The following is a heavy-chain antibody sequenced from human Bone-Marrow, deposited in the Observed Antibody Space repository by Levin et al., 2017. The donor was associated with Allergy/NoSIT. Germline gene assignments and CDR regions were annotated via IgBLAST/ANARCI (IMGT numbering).Heavy chain of an antibody. D-gene: IGHD2-2*01. CDR3: ARVHCSSTSCYEAPLLYYYYYMDV. CDR2: ISSSSSYI. V-gene: IGHV3-21*01. J-gene: IGHJ6*03. CDR1: GFTFSSYS. Sequence: GGSLRLSCAASGFTFSSYSMNWVRQAPGKGLEWVSSISSSSSYIYYADSVKGRFTISRDNAKNSLYLQMNSLRAEDTAVYYCARVHCSSTSCYEAPLLYYYYYMDVWGKGTTVTVSS.